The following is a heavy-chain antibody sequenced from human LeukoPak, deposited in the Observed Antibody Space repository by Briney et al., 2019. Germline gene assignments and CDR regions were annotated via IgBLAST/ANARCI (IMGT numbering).Heavy chain of an antibody. J-gene: IGHJ4*02. CDR1: GGSFSGYY. CDR2: VNHSGST. D-gene: IGHD1-26*01. V-gene: IGHV4-34*01. Sequence: PSGTLSLTCAVYGGSFSGYYWSWIRQPPGKGLEWIGEVNHSGSTNYNPSLKSRVTISVDTSKNQFSLKLSSVTAADTAVYYCARSKGMFRIGVSYWGQGTLVTVSS. CDR3: ARSKGMFRIGVSY.